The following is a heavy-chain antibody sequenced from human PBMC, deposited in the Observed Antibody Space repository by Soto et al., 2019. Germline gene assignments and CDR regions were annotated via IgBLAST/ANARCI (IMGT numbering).Heavy chain of an antibody. V-gene: IGHV5-10-1*01. CDR3: AVHSLIVVVPAAIDNDYYYYGMDV. CDR2: IDPSDSYT. CDR1: GYSFTSYW. D-gene: IGHD2-2*01. J-gene: IGHJ6*02. Sequence: GESLKISCKGSGYSFTSYWISWVRQMPGKGLQWMGRIDPSDSYTNYSPSFQGHVTISADKSFSTAYLQWSSLKASDTAMYYCAVHSLIVVVPAAIDNDYYYYGMDVWGQGTTVTVSS.